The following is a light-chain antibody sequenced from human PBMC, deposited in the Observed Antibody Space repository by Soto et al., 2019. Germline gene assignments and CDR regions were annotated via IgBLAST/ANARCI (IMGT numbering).Light chain of an antibody. J-gene: IGLJ7*01. CDR3: QTWGTGAAV. CDR1: SSHSSYA. Sequence: QPVLTQSPSAAASPGPSGTLTCTLSSSHSSYAIAWHQQQPEKGPRYLMKLNSDGRHTKGDGILDRFSGSSSGAERYLTISGLQSEDEADYYCQTWGTGAAVFGGGTQLPVL. CDR2: LNSDGRH. V-gene: IGLV4-69*01.